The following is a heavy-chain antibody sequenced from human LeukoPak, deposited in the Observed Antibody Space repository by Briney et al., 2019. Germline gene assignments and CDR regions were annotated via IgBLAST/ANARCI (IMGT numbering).Heavy chain of an antibody. CDR3: ARVYSSSFYYYYYMDV. CDR1: GYTFTGYY. V-gene: IGHV1-18*04. J-gene: IGHJ6*03. CDR2: ISAYNGNT. D-gene: IGHD6-6*01. Sequence: ASVKVSCKASGYTFTGYYMHWVRQAPGQGLEWMGWISAYNGNTNYAQKLQGRVTMTTDTSTSTAYMELRSLRSDATAVYYCARVYSSSFYYYYYMDVWGKGNTVTVSS.